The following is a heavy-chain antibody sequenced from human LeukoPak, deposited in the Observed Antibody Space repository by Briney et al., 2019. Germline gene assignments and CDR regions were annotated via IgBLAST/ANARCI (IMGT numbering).Heavy chain of an antibody. J-gene: IGHJ4*02. Sequence: SETLSLTCAVYGGSFSGYYWSWIRQPPGKGLEWIGEINHSGSTNYNPSLKSRVTISVDTSKNQFSLKLSSVTAADTAVYYCASEIRWYDYWGQGTLVTVSS. CDR3: ASEIRWYDY. CDR2: INHSGST. V-gene: IGHV4-34*01. D-gene: IGHD4-23*01. CDR1: GGSFSGYY.